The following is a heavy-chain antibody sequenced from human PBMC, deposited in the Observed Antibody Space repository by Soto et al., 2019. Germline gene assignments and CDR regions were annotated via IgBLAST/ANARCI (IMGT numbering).Heavy chain of an antibody. Sequence: GGSLRLSCAASGFTFSSYAMHWVRQAPGKGLEWVAVISYDGSNKYYADSVKGRFTISRDNSKNTLYLQMNSLRAEDTAVYYCARDVWGDGYYYGMDVWGQGTTVTVSS. CDR1: GFTFSSYA. CDR2: ISYDGSNK. CDR3: ARDVWGDGYYYGMDV. V-gene: IGHV3-30-3*01. D-gene: IGHD2-21*01. J-gene: IGHJ6*02.